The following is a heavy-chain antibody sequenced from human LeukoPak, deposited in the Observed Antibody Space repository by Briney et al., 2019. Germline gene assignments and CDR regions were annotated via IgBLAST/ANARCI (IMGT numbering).Heavy chain of an antibody. V-gene: IGHV3-21*01. D-gene: IGHD4-23*01. Sequence: GGSLRLSCAASGFTFSSYAMSWVRQAPGKGLEWVSSISSSSYIYYADSVKGRFTISRDNAKNSLYLQMNSLRAEDTAVYYCARAKGGNRSFDYWGQGTLVTVSS. CDR3: ARAKGGNRSFDY. J-gene: IGHJ4*02. CDR2: ISSSSYI. CDR1: GFTFSSYA.